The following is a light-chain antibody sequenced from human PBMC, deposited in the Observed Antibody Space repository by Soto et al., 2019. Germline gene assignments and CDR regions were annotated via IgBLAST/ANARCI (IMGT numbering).Light chain of an antibody. CDR2: KND. Sequence: QSVLTQSPSASGTPGQRVTISCSGGTSNIGSNYVYWYQHLPGTAPKLLIYKNDQRPSGVPDRFSGSKSGTSASLAISGVRSEDEADYYCAAWDDSLSGWVFGGGTQLTVL. J-gene: IGLJ3*02. CDR3: AAWDDSLSGWV. CDR1: TSNIGSNY. V-gene: IGLV1-47*01.